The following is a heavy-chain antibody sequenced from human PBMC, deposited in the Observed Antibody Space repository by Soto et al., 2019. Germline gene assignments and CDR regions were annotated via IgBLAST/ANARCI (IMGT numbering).Heavy chain of an antibody. J-gene: IGHJ6*02. CDR1: GYTFTGYY. CDR2: INPNSGGT. V-gene: IGHV1-2*02. D-gene: IGHD4-4*01. Sequence: ASVKVSCKASGYTFTGYYMNWVRQAPGQGLEWMGWINPNSGGTNYAQKFQGRVTMTRDTSISTAYMELSRLRSDDTAVYYCARVAFGFSNRYYYGMDVWGQGTTVTVSS. CDR3: ARVAFGFSNRYYYGMDV.